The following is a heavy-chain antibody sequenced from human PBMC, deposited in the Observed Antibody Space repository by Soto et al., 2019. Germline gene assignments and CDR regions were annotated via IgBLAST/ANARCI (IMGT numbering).Heavy chain of an antibody. CDR3: ARGNTAMDLYYYYCGMDV. CDR2: IIPIFGTA. Sequence: SVKVSCKASGGTFSSYAISWVRQAPGQGLEWMGGIIPIFGTANYAQKFQGRVTITADESTSTAYMELSSLRSEDTAVYYCARGNTAMDLYYYYCGMDVWGQGTSVTVS. J-gene: IGHJ6*02. V-gene: IGHV1-69*13. D-gene: IGHD5-18*01. CDR1: GGTFSSYA.